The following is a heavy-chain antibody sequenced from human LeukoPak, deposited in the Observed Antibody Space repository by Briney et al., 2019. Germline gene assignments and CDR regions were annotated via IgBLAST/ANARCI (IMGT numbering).Heavy chain of an antibody. V-gene: IGHV4-59*08. D-gene: IGHD3-10*02. Sequence: SETLSLTCTVSGGSISSYYWSWIRQPPGKGLEWIGYIYYSGSTNYNPSLKSRVTISVDTSKNQFSLKLSSVTAADTAVYYCARGGYYYVLDAFDIWGQGTMVTVSP. CDR2: IYYSGST. CDR1: GGSISSYY. J-gene: IGHJ3*02. CDR3: ARGGYYYVLDAFDI.